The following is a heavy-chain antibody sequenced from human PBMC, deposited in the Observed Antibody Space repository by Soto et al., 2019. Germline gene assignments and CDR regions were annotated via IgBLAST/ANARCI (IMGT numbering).Heavy chain of an antibody. V-gene: IGHV3-23*01. CDR3: ARRRGDFGAFEI. CDR1: GFTFSTYA. D-gene: IGHD2-21*02. J-gene: IGHJ3*02. CDR2: ITETGANT. Sequence: EMQVLESGGGLVQPGGSLRLSCVASGFTFSTYAMSWVRQAPGEGLERVAGITETGANTNYADSVKGRFTISRDNSKDTLFLEMNSLRAEDTALYYCARRRGDFGAFEIWGQGTMVTVSS.